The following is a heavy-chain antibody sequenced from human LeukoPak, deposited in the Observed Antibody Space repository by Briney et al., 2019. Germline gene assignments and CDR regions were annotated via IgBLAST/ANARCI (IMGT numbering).Heavy chain of an antibody. J-gene: IGHJ4*02. CDR1: GDSISSAHY. Sequence: SETLSLTCTVSGDSISSAHYWGWIRPPPGKGLEWIGSIYHSGATYYNPSLRRRVTTSVDTSKNQFSLKVSSVTAADTAVYYCARITVAGLYYFDYWGQGSLVTVSS. CDR2: IYHSGAT. CDR3: ARITVAGLYYFDY. V-gene: IGHV4-38-2*02. D-gene: IGHD6-19*01.